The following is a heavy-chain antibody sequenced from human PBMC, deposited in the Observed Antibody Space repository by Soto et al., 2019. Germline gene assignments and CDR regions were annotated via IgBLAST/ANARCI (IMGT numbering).Heavy chain of an antibody. CDR1: GGTFSSYA. CDR3: ARVYSSGWYWDY. CDR2: IIPIFGTA. V-gene: IGHV1-69*13. D-gene: IGHD6-19*01. Sequence: GASVKVSCKASGGTFSSYAISWVRQAPGQGLEWMGGIIPIFGTANYAQKFQGRVTITADESTSTAYMELSSLRSEDTAVYYCARVYSSGWYWDYWGQGTLVTVSS. J-gene: IGHJ4*02.